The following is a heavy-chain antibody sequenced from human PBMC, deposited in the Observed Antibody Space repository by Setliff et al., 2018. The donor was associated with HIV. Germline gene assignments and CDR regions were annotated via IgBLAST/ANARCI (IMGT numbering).Heavy chain of an antibody. CDR3: ATGSHGEGAADH. D-gene: IGHD1-26*01. CDR2: ITPIFGTA. CDR1: GGTFSSYS. J-gene: IGHJ4*02. Sequence: SVKVSCKTSGGTFSSYSISWVRQAPGQGLEWMGGITPIFGTANYAQKFQGRLTITADASTRTSYMALSSLRSEDAGVYFCATGSHGEGAADHWGLGTLVTVSS. V-gene: IGHV1-69*13.